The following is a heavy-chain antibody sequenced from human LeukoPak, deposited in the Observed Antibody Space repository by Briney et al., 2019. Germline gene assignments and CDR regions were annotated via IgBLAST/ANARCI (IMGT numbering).Heavy chain of an antibody. V-gene: IGHV1-2*02. CDR1: GYTFTGYY. D-gene: IGHD3-3*01. CDR3: ARAEWSYNWFDP. Sequence: ASVKVSCKASGYTFTGYYRHWVRQAPGQGLEWMGWINPNSGGTNYAQKFQGRVTMTRDTSISTAYMELSRLRSDDTAVYYCARAEWSYNWFDPWGQGTLVTVSS. J-gene: IGHJ5*02. CDR2: INPNSGGT.